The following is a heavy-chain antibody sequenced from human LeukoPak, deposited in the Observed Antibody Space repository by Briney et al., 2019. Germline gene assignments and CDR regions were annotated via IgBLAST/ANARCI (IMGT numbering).Heavy chain of an antibody. CDR2: MNPNSGNT. V-gene: IGHV1-8*03. Sequence: ASVKGSCKASGYTFTSYDINWVRQATGQGLEWMGWMNPNSGNTGYAQKFQGRVTITRNTSISTAYMELSSLRSEDTAVYYCATSVLRYFDWLGDDAFDIWGQGTMVTVSS. J-gene: IGHJ3*02. D-gene: IGHD3-9*01. CDR3: ATSVLRYFDWLGDDAFDI. CDR1: GYTFTSYD.